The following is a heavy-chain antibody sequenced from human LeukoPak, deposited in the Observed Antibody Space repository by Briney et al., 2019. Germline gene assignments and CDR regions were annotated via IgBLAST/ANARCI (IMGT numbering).Heavy chain of an antibody. V-gene: IGHV4-59*08. CDR1: GGSINNYY. CDR2: IYYRGST. J-gene: IGHJ6*02. D-gene: IGHD3-9*01. Sequence: SETLSLTCTVSGGSINNYYWSWIRQPPGKGLEWIGYIYYRGSTTYNPSLKSRVSISVDTSKNQFSLNLSFVTAADTAVYYCARQKTAPPIFEYYGMDIWGQGTTVTVSS. CDR3: ARQKTAPPIFEYYGMDI.